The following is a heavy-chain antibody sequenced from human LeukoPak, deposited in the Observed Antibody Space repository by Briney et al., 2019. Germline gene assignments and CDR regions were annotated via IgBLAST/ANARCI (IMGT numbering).Heavy chain of an antibody. D-gene: IGHD3-9*01. CDR2: IIPILGIA. V-gene: IGHV1-69*04. Sequence: ASVKVSCKASGGTFSSYAISWVRQAPGQGLEWMGRIIPILGIANYAQKFQGRVTITADKSTSTAYMELSSLRSEDTAVYYCARRDYDILTGLTNRAFDIWGQGTMVTVSS. CDR3: ARRDYDILTGLTNRAFDI. J-gene: IGHJ3*02. CDR1: GGTFSSYA.